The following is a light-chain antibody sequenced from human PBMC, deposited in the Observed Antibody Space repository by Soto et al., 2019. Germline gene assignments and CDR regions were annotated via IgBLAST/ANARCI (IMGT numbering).Light chain of an antibody. J-gene: IGKJ4*01. CDR3: RQRSNWPVT. CDR2: GAS. Sequence: DIQMTQSPSSLSASVGDRVTITCRASQVFSNYLAWYQQKPGKPPSLLIYGASTRATGIPDRFSGSGSGTHFTLTISSLEPEDFAVYYCRQRSNWPVTFGGGTKVDIK. CDR1: QVFSNY. V-gene: IGKV1-NL1*01.